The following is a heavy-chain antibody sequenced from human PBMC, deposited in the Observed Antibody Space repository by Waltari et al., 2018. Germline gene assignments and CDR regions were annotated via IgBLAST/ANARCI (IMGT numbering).Heavy chain of an antibody. D-gene: IGHD3-22*01. J-gene: IGHJ3*02. Sequence: QVQLQESGPGLAKSSETLSLTCDVSGYSMRGGYYWGWIRQPPRKGVEWIASIYQSGSSYYNPSLRSRVTISVDTSRNQFSLEMTSVTATDTATYYCVAAKEYYYDGSGDDAFETWGQGTLVTVSS. CDR2: IYQSGSS. V-gene: IGHV4-38-2*01. CDR3: VAAKEYYYDGSGDDAFET. CDR1: GYSMRGGYY.